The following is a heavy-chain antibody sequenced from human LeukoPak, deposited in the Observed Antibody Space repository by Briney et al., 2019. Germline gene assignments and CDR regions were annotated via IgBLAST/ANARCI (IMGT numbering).Heavy chain of an antibody. J-gene: IGHJ4*02. V-gene: IGHV4-34*01. D-gene: IGHD5-12*01. CDR1: GGSFSGYY. CDR3: AXXXXXXDXVATKYYFDY. CDR2: INHSGST. Sequence: NPSETLSLTCAVYGGSFSGYYWSWIRQPPGKGLEWIGEINHSGSTNYNPSLKSRVTISVDTSKNQFSLKLSSVTAADTAVYYCAXXXXXXDXVATKYYFDYWGQGTLVTVSS.